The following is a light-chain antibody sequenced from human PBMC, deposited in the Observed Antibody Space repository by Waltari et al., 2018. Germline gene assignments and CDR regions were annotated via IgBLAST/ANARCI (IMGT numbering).Light chain of an antibody. J-gene: IGKJ2*01. CDR2: GAS. Sequence: EIVLTQSPGTLSLSPGERATLSCRASQSVSSSYLAWYQQKPGQAPSLLIYGASSRATGIPDRFSGSGSGTDFTLTIRRLEPEDFAVYYCQQYGSSPPFTFGQGTKVEIK. CDR1: QSVSSSY. CDR3: QQYGSSPPFT. V-gene: IGKV3-20*01.